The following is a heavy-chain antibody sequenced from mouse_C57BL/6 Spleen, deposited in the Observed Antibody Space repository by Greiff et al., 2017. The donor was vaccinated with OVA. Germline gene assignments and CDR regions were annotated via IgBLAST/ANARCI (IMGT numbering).Heavy chain of an antibody. CDR1: GFTFSSYA. Sequence: EVQVVESGGGLVKPGGSLKLSCAASGFTFSSYAMSWVRQTPEKRLEWVATISDGGSYTYYPDNVKGRFTISRDNAKNNLYLQMSHLKSEDTAMYYCARDSGTGAMDYWGQGTSVTVSS. CDR3: ARDSGTGAMDY. J-gene: IGHJ4*01. V-gene: IGHV5-4*01. CDR2: ISDGGSYT. D-gene: IGHD4-1*01.